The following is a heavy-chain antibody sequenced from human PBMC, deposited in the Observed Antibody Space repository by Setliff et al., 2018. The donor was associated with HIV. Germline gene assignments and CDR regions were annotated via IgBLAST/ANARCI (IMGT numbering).Heavy chain of an antibody. CDR3: ARDYHAFRMIVVVDNYYGMDV. D-gene: IGHD3-22*01. Sequence: GGSLRLSCAASGFTFSTYAMHWVRQAPGKGLEWVAVISYDGSNKYYAGSVKGRFTISRDNAKNSLYLQMNSLRAEDTAVYYCARDYHAFRMIVVVDNYYGMDVWGQGTTVTVSS. J-gene: IGHJ6*02. V-gene: IGHV3-30-3*01. CDR1: GFTFSTYA. CDR2: ISYDGSNK.